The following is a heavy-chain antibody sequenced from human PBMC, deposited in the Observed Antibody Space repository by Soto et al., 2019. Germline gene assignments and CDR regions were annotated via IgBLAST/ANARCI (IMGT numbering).Heavy chain of an antibody. V-gene: IGHV4-31*03. Sequence: PSETPSLICTVSGDSISSGTHYWNWIRQHPGKGLEWIGYISSSGNSYYSPSLKSRVFISVDTSKNLFSLKLSSVTAADTAIYYCVGRLTYIYNYFDSWGQGTKVTVSS. J-gene: IGHJ4*02. CDR2: ISSSGNS. CDR1: GDSISSGTHY. D-gene: IGHD2-21*01. CDR3: VGRLTYIYNYFDS.